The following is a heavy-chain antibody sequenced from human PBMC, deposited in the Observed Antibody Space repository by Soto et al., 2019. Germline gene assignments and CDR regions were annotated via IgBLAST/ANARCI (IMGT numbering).Heavy chain of an antibody. V-gene: IGHV3-48*03. CDR1: GFTFSNYE. CDR2: ISSRGSTM. D-gene: IGHD3-10*01. Sequence: GSLRLSCAASGFTFSNYEMNWVRQTPGKGLEWLSYISSRGSTMYYADSVKGRFTISRDNANNSLFLQMNTLGAEDTAVYYCVRERYTASPRGNYYYGMDIWGQGTTVTVSS. CDR3: VRERYTASPRGNYYYGMDI. J-gene: IGHJ6*02.